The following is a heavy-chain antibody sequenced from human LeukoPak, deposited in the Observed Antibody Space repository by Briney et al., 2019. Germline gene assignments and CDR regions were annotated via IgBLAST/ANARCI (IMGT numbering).Heavy chain of an antibody. V-gene: IGHV1-69*13. CDR3: ASPAYSYGPLCC. J-gene: IGHJ4*02. D-gene: IGHD5-18*01. Sequence: SVKVSCKAFGGTFSSYAISWVRQAPGQGLEWMGGIIPIFGTANYAQKFQGRVTITADESTSTAYMELSSLRSEDTAVYYCASPAYSYGPLCCWGQGTLVTVSS. CDR1: GGTFSSYA. CDR2: IIPIFGTA.